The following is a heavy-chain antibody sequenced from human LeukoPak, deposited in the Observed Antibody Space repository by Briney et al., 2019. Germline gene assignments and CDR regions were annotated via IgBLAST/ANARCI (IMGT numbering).Heavy chain of an antibody. Sequence: ASVKVSCKASGGTFSSYAISWVRQAPGQGLEWTGGIIPIFGTANYAQKFQGRVTITADESTSTAYMELSSVTAADTAVYYCARTSVSSYYYYGMDVWGQETTVTVSS. CDR1: GGTFSSYA. CDR2: IIPIFGTA. CDR3: ARTSVSSYYYYGMDV. V-gene: IGHV1-69*13. D-gene: IGHD2-2*01. J-gene: IGHJ6*02.